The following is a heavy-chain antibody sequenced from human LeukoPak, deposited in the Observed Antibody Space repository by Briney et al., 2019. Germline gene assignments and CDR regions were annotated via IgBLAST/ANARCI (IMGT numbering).Heavy chain of an antibody. J-gene: IGHJ4*02. D-gene: IGHD1-1*01. CDR1: GFTFSSYW. V-gene: IGHV3-7*03. CDR3: GRGGNWNDF. Sequence: GGSLRLSCVASGFTFSSYWMSWVRQAPGKGLEWVANIKPDGSDKDYVDSVKGRFSISRDNSKNLLYLRMNVLRAEDTAVYYCGRGGNWNDFWGQGTLVTVSS. CDR2: IKPDGSDK.